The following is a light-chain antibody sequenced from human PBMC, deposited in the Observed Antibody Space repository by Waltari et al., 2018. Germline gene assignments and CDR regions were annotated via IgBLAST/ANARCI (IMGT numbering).Light chain of an antibody. J-gene: IGKJ1*01. V-gene: IGKV4-1*01. CDR3: HQYYLTPWT. CDR2: WAS. Sequence: DIVMTQSPDSLAVSLGERATINCKSSQSVLYSSNNKNYLAWYQQKPGQPPKLLIYWASTRESGVPDRFSGSGSGTDFTLTISNLQPEDAALYFCHQYYLTPWTFGQGTKLEIK. CDR1: QSVLYSSNNKNY.